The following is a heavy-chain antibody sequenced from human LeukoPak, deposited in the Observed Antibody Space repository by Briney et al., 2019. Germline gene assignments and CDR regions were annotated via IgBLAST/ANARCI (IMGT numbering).Heavy chain of an antibody. CDR2: ISWNSGSI. D-gene: IGHD3-3*02. Sequence: PGGSLRLSCAASGFTFDDYAMHWVRHAPGKGLEWVSGISWNSGSIGYADSVKGRFTISRDNAKNSLYLQMNSLRAEAAALYYCAKGRIYGHYFDYWGQGTLVTVSS. CDR1: GFTFDDYA. CDR3: AKGRIYGHYFDY. V-gene: IGHV3-9*01. J-gene: IGHJ4*02.